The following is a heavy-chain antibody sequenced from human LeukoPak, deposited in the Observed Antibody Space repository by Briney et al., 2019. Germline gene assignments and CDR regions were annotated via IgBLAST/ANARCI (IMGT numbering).Heavy chain of an antibody. D-gene: IGHD1-7*01. CDR1: GDTFTSYD. J-gene: IGHJ5*02. V-gene: IGHV1-8*01. CDR2: MNANNGNT. Sequence: ASVKVSCKASGDTFTSYDINWVRQGTGQGIEWMGWMNANNGNTTYAQQFQGRVTMTRDTSINTAYMDLSSLGSDGTAGYYCVRGANWNYPGNWFDPRRQPALPTLSS. CDR3: VRGANWNYPGNWFDP.